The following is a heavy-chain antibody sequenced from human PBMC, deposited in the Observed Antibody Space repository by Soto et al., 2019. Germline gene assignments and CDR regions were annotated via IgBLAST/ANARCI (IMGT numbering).Heavy chain of an antibody. V-gene: IGHV3-23*01. CDR2: IGGSGDDT. Sequence: GGSLRLSCAASGFTFSSCAMSWVRQAPGKGLEWVSGIGGSGDDTEYTDSVKGRFTISRDNSKNTLYLQMNSLRAEDTALYYCANPRCGSECFYLINYWGQGTQVTVSS. CDR3: ANPRCGSECFYLINY. J-gene: IGHJ4*02. CDR1: GFTFSSCA. D-gene: IGHD2-21*01.